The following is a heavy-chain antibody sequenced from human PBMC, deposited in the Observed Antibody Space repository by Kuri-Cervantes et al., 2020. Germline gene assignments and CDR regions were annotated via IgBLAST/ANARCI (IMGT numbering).Heavy chain of an antibody. V-gene: IGHV3-21*01. CDR2: ITSSSSYI. Sequence: ETLSLTCAASGFTFSSYSMNWVRQAPGKGLEWVSSITSSSSYIYYADSVKGRFTISRDNAKNSLYLQMNSLRAEDTAVYYCARVTGIVGSTTADYWGQGTLVTVSS. D-gene: IGHD1-26*01. CDR3: ARVTGIVGSTTADY. J-gene: IGHJ4*02. CDR1: GFTFSSYS.